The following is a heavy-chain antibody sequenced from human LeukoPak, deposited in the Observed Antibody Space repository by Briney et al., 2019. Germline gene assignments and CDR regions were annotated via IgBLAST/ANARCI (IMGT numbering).Heavy chain of an antibody. CDR3: ARGDQWLDY. CDR2: ISYDGSSK. Sequence: GGSLRLSCAASGFTVSTYGMHWVRQAPGKGLEWVAVISYDGSSKSYAEPVKGRFTISRDNSGLYMHMSSLRAEDTAVYYCARGDQWLDYWGQGTLLTVSS. D-gene: IGHD6-19*01. J-gene: IGHJ4*02. CDR1: GFTVSTYG. V-gene: IGHV3-30-3*01.